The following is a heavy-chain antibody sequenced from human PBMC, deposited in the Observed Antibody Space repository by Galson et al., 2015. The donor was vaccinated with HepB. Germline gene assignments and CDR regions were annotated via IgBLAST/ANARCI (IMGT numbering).Heavy chain of an antibody. J-gene: IGHJ3*02. CDR1: GFTFSSYS. CDR2: ISSSSSYI. Sequence: SLRLSCAASGFTFSSYSMNWVRQAPGKGLEWVSPISSSSSYIYYADSVKGRFTISRDNAKNSLYLQMNSLRAEDTAVYYCARARTTQNAFDIWGQGTMVTVSS. CDR3: ARARTTQNAFDI. V-gene: IGHV3-21*01. D-gene: IGHD1-1*01.